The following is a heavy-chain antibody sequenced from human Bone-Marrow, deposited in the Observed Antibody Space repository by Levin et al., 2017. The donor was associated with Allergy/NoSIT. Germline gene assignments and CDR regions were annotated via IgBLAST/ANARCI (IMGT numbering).Heavy chain of an antibody. D-gene: IGHD3-16*01. J-gene: IGHJ4*02. CDR1: GDRISTSSAT. CDR3: ARERGEDSTTWYESLDY. V-gene: IGHV6-1*01. Sequence: SQTLSLTCAVSGDRISTSSATWNWIRQSPSRGLEWLGRAYYKSEWNTDYAMSVKSRISITADTSKNQFSLHLDSVSPDDTGVYFCARERGEDSTTWYESLDYWGQGTQVIVSS. CDR2: AYYKSEWNT.